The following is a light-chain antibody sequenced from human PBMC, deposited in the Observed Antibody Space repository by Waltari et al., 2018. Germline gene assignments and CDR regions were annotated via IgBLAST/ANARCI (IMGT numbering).Light chain of an antibody. V-gene: IGKV1-39*01. CDR1: QNINSF. J-gene: IGKJ1*01. CDR2: AAS. Sequence: DIQMTQSPSSLSASVGDRVTITCRASQNINSFLNWYQQKPGRAPKLLIYAASGLHSGVPSRFSGSGSGTDYTLTISSLQPEDFATYYCQQSYSTWTSGQGTKVEIK. CDR3: QQSYSTWT.